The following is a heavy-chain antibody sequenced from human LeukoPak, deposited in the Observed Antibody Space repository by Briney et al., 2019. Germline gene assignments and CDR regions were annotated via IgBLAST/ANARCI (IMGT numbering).Heavy chain of an antibody. V-gene: IGHV3-48*02. J-gene: IGHJ4*02. CDR1: GFTLSSYS. Sequence: QSGGSLRLSCAASGFTLSSYSMNWVRQAPGKGLEWVSYISGSSSFTYSADSVKGRFTISRDNAKNSLYLQMNSLKDEDTAVYYCARGDILTGYFLYHLDYWGQGTLVTVSS. CDR2: ISGSSSFT. CDR3: ARGDILTGYFLYHLDY. D-gene: IGHD3-9*01.